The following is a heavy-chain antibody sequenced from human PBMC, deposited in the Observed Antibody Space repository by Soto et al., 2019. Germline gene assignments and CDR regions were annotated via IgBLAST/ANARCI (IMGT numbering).Heavy chain of an antibody. CDR2: IYYSGST. CDR3: ARERSGWHYFDY. CDR1: GGSISSYY. J-gene: IGHJ4*02. Sequence: PSETLSLTCTVSGGSISSYYWSWIRQPPGKGLEWIGYIYYSGSTNYNPSLKSRVTIPVDTSKNQFSLKLSSVTAADTAVYYCARERSGWHYFDYWGQGTLVTVSS. D-gene: IGHD6-19*01. V-gene: IGHV4-59*01.